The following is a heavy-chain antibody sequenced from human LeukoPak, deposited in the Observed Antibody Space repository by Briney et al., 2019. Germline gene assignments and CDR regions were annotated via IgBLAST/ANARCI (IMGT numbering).Heavy chain of an antibody. V-gene: IGHV3-7*01. J-gene: IGHJ3*02. CDR1: GFTFSNYW. CDR2: IKEDGNEI. CDR3: ARGGWFGNENAFDI. D-gene: IGHD3-10*01. Sequence: PGGSLRLSCAASGFTFSNYWMSWVRQAPGKGLEWLANIKEDGNEIYYVDSVKGRFTISRDNAKNSLFLQMSSLRAEDTAVYYCARGGWFGNENAFDIWGQGTMVTVSS.